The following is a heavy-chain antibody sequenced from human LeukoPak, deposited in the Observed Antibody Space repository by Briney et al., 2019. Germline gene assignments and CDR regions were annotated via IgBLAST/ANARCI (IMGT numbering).Heavy chain of an antibody. CDR1: GASISSFY. CDR3: ARSDSGSYPLDY. D-gene: IGHD1-26*01. Sequence: SETLSLTCTVSGASISSFYWSWIRQSPGKELEWIGYIFTSGSSNYNPSLESRVTISVDTSKNQFSLKLSSVTAADTAVYYCARSDSGSYPLDYWGQGTLVTVSS. CDR2: IFTSGSS. J-gene: IGHJ4*02. V-gene: IGHV4-4*09.